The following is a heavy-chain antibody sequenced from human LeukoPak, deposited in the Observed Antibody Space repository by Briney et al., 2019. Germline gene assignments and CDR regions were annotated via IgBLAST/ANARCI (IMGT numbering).Heavy chain of an antibody. Sequence: SETLSLTCAVSGYSISSGYYWGWIRQPPGKGLEWIGSIYHSGSTYYNPSLKSRVTISVDTSKNQFSLKLSSVTAADTAVYYCARHRGFDYGDCELDYWGQGTLVTVSS. CDR1: GYSISSGYY. CDR2: IYHSGST. D-gene: IGHD4-17*01. V-gene: IGHV4-38-2*01. CDR3: ARHRGFDYGDCELDY. J-gene: IGHJ4*02.